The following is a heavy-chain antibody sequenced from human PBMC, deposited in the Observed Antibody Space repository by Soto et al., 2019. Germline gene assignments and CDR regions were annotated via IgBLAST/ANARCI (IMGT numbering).Heavy chain of an antibody. J-gene: IGHJ4*02. CDR3: TRAGILTTPYYTDS. Sequence: EVQLVESGGGLVQPEGSLRLSCTASGFTFSDYYMDWFRQAPGKGLEWVGRIRHEFYKHTTEYAASVKGRFTISRDDSRNSLYLQMSSLKTEDTAMYFCTRAGILTTPYYTDSWGQGTLVTVSS. V-gene: IGHV3-72*01. CDR2: IRHEFYKHTT. CDR1: GFTFSDYY. D-gene: IGHD2-21*01.